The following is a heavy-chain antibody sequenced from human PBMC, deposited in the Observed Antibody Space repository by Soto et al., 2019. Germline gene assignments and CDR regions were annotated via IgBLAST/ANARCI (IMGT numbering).Heavy chain of an antibody. CDR2: ILHDGSAE. CDR1: GFTFANYD. CDR3: ARSRDGYSFYFYYGMDV. Sequence: GGSLRLSCAASGFTFANYDMHWVRQAPGKGLEWMALILHDGSAEYCADSVKGRFTISRDNSKSTLYLQVNSLSAEDTGVYYCARSRDGYSFYFYYGMDVWGQGTTDTVSS. J-gene: IGHJ6*02. D-gene: IGHD4-4*01. V-gene: IGHV3-30*03.